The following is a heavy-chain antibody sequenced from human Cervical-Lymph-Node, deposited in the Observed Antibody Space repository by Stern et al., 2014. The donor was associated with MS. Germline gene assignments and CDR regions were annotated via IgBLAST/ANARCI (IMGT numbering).Heavy chain of an antibody. D-gene: IGHD4-17*01. J-gene: IGHJ4*02. Sequence: VQLVESGGGLVKPGGSLRLSCAASGFIFGDYYMNWIRQAPGKGLEWVSYIGSSGSHIYYADFVKGRFTISRDNAKNSLYLQMNSLRAEDTAVYYCARSDYGRYRWNYWGQGALVTVSS. CDR1: GFIFGDYY. CDR3: ARSDYGRYRWNY. CDR2: IGSSGSHI. V-gene: IGHV3-11*01.